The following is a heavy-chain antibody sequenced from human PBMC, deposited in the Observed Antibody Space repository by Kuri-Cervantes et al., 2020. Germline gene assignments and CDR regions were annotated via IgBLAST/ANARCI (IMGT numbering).Heavy chain of an antibody. V-gene: IGHV1-18*01. J-gene: IGHJ4*02. CDR2: VSAFNGYT. Sequence: ASVKVSCKASGYTFTGYAFSWVRQAPGQGLEWMGWVSAFNGYTNYAQNLQGRVTMTTDTSTNTTYMELRSLRSDDTAIYYCAGEGGYCTGGVCYVDYWGQGTLVTVSS. CDR1: GYTFTGYA. D-gene: IGHD2-8*02. CDR3: AGEGGYCTGGVCYVDY.